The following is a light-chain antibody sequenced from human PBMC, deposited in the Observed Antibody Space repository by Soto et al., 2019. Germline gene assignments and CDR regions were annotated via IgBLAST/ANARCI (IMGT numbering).Light chain of an antibody. CDR3: QQRSSWPPTPT. V-gene: IGKV3-11*01. J-gene: IGKJ4*01. Sequence: EIVLTQSPATLSLSPGERATLSCRASQSVSSYLAWYQQKPGQAPRLLIYDASHRATGIPARFSGTGSGTDFTLTISSLEPEDCAVYYCQQRSSWPPTPTFGGGTKVEIK. CDR2: DAS. CDR1: QSVSSY.